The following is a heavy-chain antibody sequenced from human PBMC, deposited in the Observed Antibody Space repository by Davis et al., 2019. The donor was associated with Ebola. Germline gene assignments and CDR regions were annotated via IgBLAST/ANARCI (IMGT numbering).Heavy chain of an antibody. CDR3: ARDGEAFDNSGAYEVPFDH. Sequence: GESLKISCAASGFTFSGYSMNWVCQAPGKGLEWLAYISGFSSTIYYADSVKGRFTTSRGNAKNSVYLQINSLGAEDTAVYYCARDGEAFDNSGAYEVPFDHWGQGTQVTVSS. V-gene: IGHV3-48*04. CDR1: GFTFSGYS. CDR2: ISGFSSTI. D-gene: IGHD3-22*01. J-gene: IGHJ4*02.